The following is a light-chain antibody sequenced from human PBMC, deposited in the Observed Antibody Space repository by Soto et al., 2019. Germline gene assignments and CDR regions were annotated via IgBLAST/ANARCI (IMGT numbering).Light chain of an antibody. CDR3: QLFGRSPT. CDR2: GAL. CDR1: QLVVTSY. Sequence: EIVLTQFPGTRSLSPGERATLSCRASQLVVTSYLHWYQHKPGQAPRLLISGALTRATGVPDRFSGSGSGTDFTLTISRLEPEDCAVYYCQLFGRSPTFGPGT. J-gene: IGKJ3*01. V-gene: IGKV3-20*01.